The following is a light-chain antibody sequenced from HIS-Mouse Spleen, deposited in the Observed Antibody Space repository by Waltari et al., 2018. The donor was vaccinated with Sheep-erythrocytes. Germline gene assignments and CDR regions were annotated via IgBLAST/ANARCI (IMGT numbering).Light chain of an antibody. J-gene: IGKJ2*01. CDR1: QDISNY. CDR3: MQALQTMYT. CDR2: DAS. Sequence: DIQMTQSPSSLSASVGDRVTITCQASQDISNYLNWYQQKPGKAPKLLIYDASNLETGVPSRFSGSGSGTDFTFTISRVEAEDVGVYYCMQALQTMYTFGQGTKLEIK. V-gene: IGKV1-33*01.